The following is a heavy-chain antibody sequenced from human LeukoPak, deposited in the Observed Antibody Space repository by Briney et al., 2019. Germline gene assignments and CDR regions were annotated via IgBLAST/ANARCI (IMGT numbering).Heavy chain of an antibody. J-gene: IGHJ6*02. CDR3: ATTPALAGTRYYYYYGMDV. CDR2: ISAYNGNT. D-gene: IGHD6-19*01. CDR1: GYTFTSYG. Sequence: ASVKVSCKASGYTFTSYGISWVRQAPGQGLEWMGWISAYNGNTNYAQKLQGRITMTTDTSTSTAYMELRSLRSDDTAVYYCATTPALAGTRYYYYYGMDVWGQGTTVTVSS. V-gene: IGHV1-18*01.